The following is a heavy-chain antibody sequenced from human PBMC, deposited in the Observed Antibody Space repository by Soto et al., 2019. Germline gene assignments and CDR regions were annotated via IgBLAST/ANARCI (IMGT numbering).Heavy chain of an antibody. CDR1: GYTFTSYG. J-gene: IGHJ5*02. Sequence: QVPLVQSGAEVKKPGASVMVSCKSSGYTFTSYGISWVRQAPGQGLEWMGWISAYNGNTNYGQKLQGRGTMTTNTSPSTAYMELMSLSSDDPAVYYCARPHVDSWFGELLADQEGWFDPWGQGTVVTVSS. CDR2: ISAYNGNT. D-gene: IGHD3-10*01. V-gene: IGHV1-18*01. CDR3: ARPHVDSWFGELLADQEGWFDP.